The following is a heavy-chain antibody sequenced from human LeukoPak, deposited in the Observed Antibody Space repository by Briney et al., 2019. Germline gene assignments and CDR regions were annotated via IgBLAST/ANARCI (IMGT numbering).Heavy chain of an antibody. D-gene: IGHD1-26*01. Sequence: GGSLRPSCAASEFSVGSNYMTWVRQAPGKGLEWVSLIYSGGSTYYADSVKGRFTISRDNSKNTLYLQMNSLRGEDTAVYYCAKDGDTMSGTYYYDMDVWGKGTTVTIS. CDR3: AKDGDTMSGTYYYDMDV. V-gene: IGHV3-66*01. CDR1: EFSVGSNY. CDR2: IYSGGST. J-gene: IGHJ6*03.